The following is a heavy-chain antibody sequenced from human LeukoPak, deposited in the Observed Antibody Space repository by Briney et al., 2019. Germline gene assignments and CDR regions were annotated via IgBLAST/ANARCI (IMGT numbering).Heavy chain of an antibody. CDR1: GYTFTNSG. D-gene: IGHD2-15*01. J-gene: IGHJ3*02. CDR3: ARGGIAATDPYDAFDI. CDR2: ISAYNGNT. Sequence: ASVKVSCKASGYTFTNSGISWVRQAPGQGLEWMGWISAYNGNTYYAQKLQGRVTMTTDTSTSTAYMELRSLRSGDTALYYCARGGIAATDPYDAFDIWGQGTMVTVSS. V-gene: IGHV1-18*01.